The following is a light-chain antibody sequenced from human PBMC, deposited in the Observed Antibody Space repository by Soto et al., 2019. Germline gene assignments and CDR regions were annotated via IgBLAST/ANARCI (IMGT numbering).Light chain of an antibody. V-gene: IGKV1-39*01. Sequence: DIQMTQSPSSLSASVGDRVTITCRASQSITNYLNWYQQKPGKAPKLLMYAISTLQSRVPSRFGGSGSGTELTLTISSLPPDDFATYYCQQSYSTPYTFGQGTKVNI. CDR1: QSITNY. CDR2: AIS. CDR3: QQSYSTPYT. J-gene: IGKJ2*01.